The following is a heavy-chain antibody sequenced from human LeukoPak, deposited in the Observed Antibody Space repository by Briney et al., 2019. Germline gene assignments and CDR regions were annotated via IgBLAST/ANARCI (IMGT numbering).Heavy chain of an antibody. CDR3: ARSYSSSDQYYYYGMDV. CDR2: IYYSGST. CDR1: GGSISSGGYY. Sequence: EASETLSLTCTVSGGSISSGGYYWSWIRQHPGKGLEWIGYIYYSGSTYYNPSLKSRVTISVDTSKNQFSLKLSSVTAADTAVYYCARSYSSSDQYYYYGMDVWGQGTLVTVSS. V-gene: IGHV4-31*03. D-gene: IGHD6-6*01. J-gene: IGHJ6*02.